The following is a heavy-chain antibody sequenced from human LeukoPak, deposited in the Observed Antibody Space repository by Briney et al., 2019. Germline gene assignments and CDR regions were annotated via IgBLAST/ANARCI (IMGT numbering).Heavy chain of an antibody. D-gene: IGHD6-13*01. V-gene: IGHV3-23*01. CDR3: AKDYRYSSSWYDWFDP. CDR2: ISGSGGST. CDR1: GFTFSSYA. Sequence: GGSLGLSCAASGFTFSSYAMSWVRQAPGKGLEWVSAISGSGGSTYYADSVKGRFTISRDNSKNTLYLQMNSLRAEDTAVYYCAKDYRYSSSWYDWFDPWGQGTLVTVSS. J-gene: IGHJ5*02.